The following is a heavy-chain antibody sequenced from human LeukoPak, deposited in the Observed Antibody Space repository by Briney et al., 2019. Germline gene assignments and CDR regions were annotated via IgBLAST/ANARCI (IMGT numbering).Heavy chain of an antibody. CDR1: GFTFSSYS. CDR2: ISSSSSTI. V-gene: IGHV3-48*02. D-gene: IGHD3-22*01. CDR3: AREEGGYHDSSGFFDY. J-gene: IGHJ4*02. Sequence: PGGSLRVSCAASGFTFSSYSMNWVRQAPGKGLEWVSYISSSSSTIYYADSVRGRFTISRDNAKNSLYLQMNSLRDEDTAVYYCAREEGGYHDSSGFFDYWGQGTLVTVSS.